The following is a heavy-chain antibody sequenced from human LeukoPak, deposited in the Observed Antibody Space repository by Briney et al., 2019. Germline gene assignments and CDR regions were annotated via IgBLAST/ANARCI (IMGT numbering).Heavy chain of an antibody. Sequence: ALVKVSCKASGYTFTSYDINWVRQATGQGLEWMGWMNPNSGNTGYAQKFQGRVTMTRNTSISTAYMELSSLRSEDTAVYYCVRLNRYFDWFYDYWGQGTLVTVSS. J-gene: IGHJ4*02. CDR3: VRLNRYFDWFYDY. CDR1: GYTFTSYD. CDR2: MNPNSGNT. D-gene: IGHD3-9*01. V-gene: IGHV1-8*01.